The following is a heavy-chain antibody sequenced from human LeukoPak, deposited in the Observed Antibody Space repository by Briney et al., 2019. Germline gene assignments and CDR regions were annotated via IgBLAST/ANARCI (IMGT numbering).Heavy chain of an antibody. V-gene: IGHV3-23*01. J-gene: IGHJ4*02. CDR1: GFTFSSYD. CDR2: ISGSGSNT. D-gene: IGHD1-26*01. Sequence: VSLRLSCSASGFTFSSYDMNWVRQAPGKGLEWVSGISGSGSNTYYADSVMGRFTISRDNSKNTLYLQMNSLRAEDTAVYYCAKDVLSGTYYYFDQWGQGTLVTVSS. CDR3: AKDVLSGTYYYFDQ.